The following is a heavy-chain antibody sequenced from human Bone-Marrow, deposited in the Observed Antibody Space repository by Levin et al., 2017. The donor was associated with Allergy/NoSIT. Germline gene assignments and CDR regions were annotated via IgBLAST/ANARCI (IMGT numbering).Heavy chain of an antibody. Sequence: GGSLRLSCAASGFTFSDYWMYWVRQAPGKGLVWVSRIKSDGSDTSYAGSVRGRFTISRNNANNTMYLQMNSVRAEDTAVYYCARAADFWGGNYQGMDVWGQGTTVIVSS. V-gene: IGHV3-74*01. CDR3: ARAADFWGGNYQGMDV. D-gene: IGHD3-3*01. J-gene: IGHJ6*02. CDR1: GFTFSDYW. CDR2: IKSDGSDT.